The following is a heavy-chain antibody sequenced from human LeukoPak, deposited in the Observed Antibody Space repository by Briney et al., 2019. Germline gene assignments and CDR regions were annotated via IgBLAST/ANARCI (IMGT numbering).Heavy chain of an antibody. D-gene: IGHD3-3*01. CDR3: ARSYYDFWSGSYYYYMDV. Sequence: PSETLSLTCTVSGDSVSSGSHYWSWIRQPPGKGLECIGYISNSGSTNYNPSLKSRVTISVDTSKNQLSSNLNSVTAADTAVYYCARSYYDFWSGSYYYYMDVWGKGTTVTVSS. J-gene: IGHJ6*03. CDR1: GDSVSSGSHY. V-gene: IGHV4-61*01. CDR2: ISNSGST.